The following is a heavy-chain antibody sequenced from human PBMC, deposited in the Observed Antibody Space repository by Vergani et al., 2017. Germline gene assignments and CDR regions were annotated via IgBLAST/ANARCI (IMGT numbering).Heavy chain of an antibody. Sequence: QVQLEESGPGLVKPSETLSLTCTVSGGSFNTYYWSWIRQSPGKGLEWIGYIYSTGSTNYNPSLNRRVTMSVDTSKNQFSLKCRSVTAADTAVYFCERVMYRDEASTGYRLEGMDIWGQGTTVTISS. CDR2: IYSTGST. CDR3: ERVMYRDEASTGYRLEGMDI. CDR1: GGSFNTYY. J-gene: IGHJ6*02. V-gene: IGHV4-59*13. D-gene: IGHD3-9*01.